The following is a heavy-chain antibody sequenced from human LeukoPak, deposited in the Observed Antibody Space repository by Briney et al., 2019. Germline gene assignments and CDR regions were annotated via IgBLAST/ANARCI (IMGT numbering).Heavy chain of an antibody. CDR2: INPSGGST. Sequence: ASVKVSCKASGYTFTIYYIHWVRQAPGQGLEWMGLINPSGGSTNYAQKFQGRVTMTRDTSTSTAYMELRSLRSDDTAVYYCARITMVRGREFDPWGQGTLVTVSS. V-gene: IGHV1-46*01. CDR1: GYTFTIYY. J-gene: IGHJ5*02. D-gene: IGHD3-10*01. CDR3: ARITMVRGREFDP.